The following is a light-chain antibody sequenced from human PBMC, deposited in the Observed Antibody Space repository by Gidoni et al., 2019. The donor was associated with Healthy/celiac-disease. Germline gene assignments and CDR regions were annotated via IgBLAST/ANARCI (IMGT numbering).Light chain of an antibody. J-gene: IGKJ1*01. CDR3: QQYTRYPT. V-gene: IGKV1-5*03. CDR2: KAS. Sequence: DIHMTQSPSTLSESVGDRVTITCRASQSISSWLAWYQQKPGKAPQLLIYKASSLESGVTSRFSGSGSGKEFTITISSLQPDVFVTYYCQQYTRYPTFGQGTKVEIK. CDR1: QSISSW.